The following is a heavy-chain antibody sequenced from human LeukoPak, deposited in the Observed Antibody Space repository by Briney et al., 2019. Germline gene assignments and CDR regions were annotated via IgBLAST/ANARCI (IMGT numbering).Heavy chain of an antibody. V-gene: IGHV4-59*08. CDR3: ARTRAAGGFDY. D-gene: IGHD6-13*01. J-gene: IGHJ4*02. Sequence: SETLSLTCTVSGGSISSYYWSWIRQPPGEGLEWIGYIYYSGSTNYNPSLKSRVTISVDTSKNQFSLKLSSVTAADTAVYYCARTRAAGGFDYWGQGTLVTVSS. CDR1: GGSISSYY. CDR2: IYYSGST.